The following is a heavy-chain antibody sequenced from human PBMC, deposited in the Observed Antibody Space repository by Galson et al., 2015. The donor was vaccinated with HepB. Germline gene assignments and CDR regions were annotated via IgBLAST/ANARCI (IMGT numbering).Heavy chain of an antibody. CDR3: SGELNY. Sequence: SVKVSCKVAGYTLTELSMHWVRQAPGKGLEWMGSFDFEDGKRIYAEKFQGSVTMTEDTSTDTAYMELSSLRSEDTAIYYCSGELNYWGQGTLVTVSS. CDR2: FDFEDGKR. CDR1: GYTLTELS. D-gene: IGHD3-16*01. J-gene: IGHJ4*02. V-gene: IGHV1-24*01.